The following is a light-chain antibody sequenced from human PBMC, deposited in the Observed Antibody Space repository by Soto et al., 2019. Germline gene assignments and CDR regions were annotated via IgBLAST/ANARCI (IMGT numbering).Light chain of an antibody. CDR1: QSVSSN. CDR2: GAS. Sequence: EIVMTQSPATLPVSPGERATLSCRASQSVSSNLAWYQQKPGQAPRLLIYGASTRATGIPARFSGSGSGTEFTLTISSLQSEDFAVYYRQQYNKWPPFTFGPGTKVDIK. J-gene: IGKJ3*01. CDR3: QQYNKWPPFT. V-gene: IGKV3-15*01.